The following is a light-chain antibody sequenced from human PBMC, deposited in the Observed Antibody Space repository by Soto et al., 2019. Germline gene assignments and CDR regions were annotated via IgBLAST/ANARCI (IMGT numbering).Light chain of an antibody. CDR3: QQYGSSPLT. J-gene: IGKJ4*01. CDR1: QSVSSSY. Sequence: IVMTQSPAPLSVSPGERATLSCRSSQSVSSSYLAWYQQKPGQAPRLLIYGASSRATGIPDRFSGSGSGTDFTLTISRLEPEDVAVYYCQQYGSSPLTLGGGTKVDI. CDR2: GAS. V-gene: IGKV3-20*01.